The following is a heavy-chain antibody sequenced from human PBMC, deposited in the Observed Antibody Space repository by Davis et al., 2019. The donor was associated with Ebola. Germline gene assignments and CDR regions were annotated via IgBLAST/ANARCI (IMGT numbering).Heavy chain of an antibody. D-gene: IGHD4-17*01. CDR3: AKATHEEYYGDYGMDV. CDR1: GGTFSSYA. Sequence: SVKVSCRASGGTFSSYAISWVRQAPGQGLEWMGGIIPIFGTANYAQRFQGRVTITADESRTTAYMELSSLRSEDTAVYYCAKATHEEYYGDYGMDVWGQGTTVTVSS. CDR2: IIPIFGTA. J-gene: IGHJ6*02. V-gene: IGHV1-69*13.